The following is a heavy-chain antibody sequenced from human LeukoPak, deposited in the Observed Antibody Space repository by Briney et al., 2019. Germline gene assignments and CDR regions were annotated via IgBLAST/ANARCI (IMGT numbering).Heavy chain of an antibody. D-gene: IGHD2-21*01. Sequence: GGSLRLSCAASGFAFSSYALHWVRRAPGKGLEWVAATSSSDAGTYNADSVRGRFTISRDNSKNTLYLQMNSLRAEDAAVYFCAKAPVTSCRGAYCYPFDSWGQGTLVTVSS. CDR1: GFAFSSYA. V-gene: IGHV3-23*01. J-gene: IGHJ4*02. CDR3: AKAPVTSCRGAYCYPFDS. CDR2: TSSSDAGT.